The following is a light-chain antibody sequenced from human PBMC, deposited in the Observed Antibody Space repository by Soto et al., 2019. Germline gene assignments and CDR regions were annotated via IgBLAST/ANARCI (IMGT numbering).Light chain of an antibody. V-gene: IGKV3-15*01. J-gene: IGKJ1*01. CDR2: GAS. CDR3: QQYNNWWT. Sequence: EIVMTQSPATLSVSPGERATLSCRARQSVTSNLAWFQHKPGQAPRLLMYGASTRAAGIPDRFSGSGSGTEFTLTISGLQSEDFAVYYCQQYNNWWTFGQGTKVEIK. CDR1: QSVTSN.